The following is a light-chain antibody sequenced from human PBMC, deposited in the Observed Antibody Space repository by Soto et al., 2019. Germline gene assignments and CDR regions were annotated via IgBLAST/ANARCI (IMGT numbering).Light chain of an antibody. CDR1: GSTIGSNT. CDR3: AVWGNNLNGPGV. CDR2: SND. V-gene: IGLV1-44*01. J-gene: IGLJ3*02. Sequence: QSALTQPSSASGPPGQRVTISCSGSGSTIGSNTVDWYQQLPGTAPNHLIYSNDQRPLGVPSRFSFSTYGASASLAISGLQPADEGIDYCAVWGNNLNGPGVFGGGTKLTVL.